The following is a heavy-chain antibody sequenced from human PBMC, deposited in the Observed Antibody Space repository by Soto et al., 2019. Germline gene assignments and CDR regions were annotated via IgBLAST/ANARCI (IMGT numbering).Heavy chain of an antibody. J-gene: IGHJ4*02. D-gene: IGHD2-2*01. CDR3: ARHKPNCSSTSCYVSPFFDY. Sequence: SETLSLTCTVSGGSINSYYWNWIRQPPGKELEWIGYIYYSGSTRYNPSLKSRITISVHTSKNQISLKLSSVTAADTAVYFCARHKPNCSSTSCYVSPFFDYWGQGTLVTVSS. V-gene: IGHV4-59*01. CDR1: GGSINSYY. CDR2: IYYSGST.